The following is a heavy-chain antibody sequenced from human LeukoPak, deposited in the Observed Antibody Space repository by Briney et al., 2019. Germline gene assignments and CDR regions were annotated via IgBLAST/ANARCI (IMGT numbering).Heavy chain of an antibody. J-gene: IGHJ1*01. D-gene: IGHD2-2*01. CDR2: ISSNGGST. Sequence: PGGSLRLSCAAPGFTFSNYAMHWVRQAPGKGLEYVSAISSNGGSTHYANSVKGRFTISRDNSKNTLYLQMNSLRAEDTAVYYCATYSSSNAREFQHWGQGTLVTVSS. CDR3: ATYSSSNAREFQH. CDR1: GFTFSNYA. V-gene: IGHV3-64*01.